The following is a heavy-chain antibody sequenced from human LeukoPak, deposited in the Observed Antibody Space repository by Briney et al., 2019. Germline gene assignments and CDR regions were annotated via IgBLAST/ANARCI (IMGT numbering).Heavy chain of an antibody. Sequence: GGSLRLSCAASGFTFSSYAMSWVRQAPGKGLEWVSAISGSGGSTYYADSVKGRFTISRDDSKNTLYLQMNSLRAEDTAVYYCAKSKRNLVVYGDWFDYWGQGTLVTVSS. D-gene: IGHD4-17*01. CDR2: ISGSGGST. CDR1: GFTFSSYA. CDR3: AKSKRNLVVYGDWFDY. V-gene: IGHV3-23*01. J-gene: IGHJ4*02.